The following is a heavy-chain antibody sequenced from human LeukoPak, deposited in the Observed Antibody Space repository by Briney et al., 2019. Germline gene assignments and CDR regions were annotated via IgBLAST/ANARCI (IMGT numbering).Heavy chain of an antibody. CDR2: IYYSGGT. J-gene: IGHJ3*02. V-gene: IGHV4-59*01. CDR3: ARVVLPPGGAFNI. Sequence: SPSETLSLTCTVSGGSISSYYWSWIRQSPGKGLEWIGYIYYSGGTNYNPSLKSRVAISVDTSKNQFSLKLSSVTAADTAVYYCARVVLPPGGAFNIWGQGTMVTVSS. CDR1: GGSISSYY. D-gene: IGHD4/OR15-4a*01.